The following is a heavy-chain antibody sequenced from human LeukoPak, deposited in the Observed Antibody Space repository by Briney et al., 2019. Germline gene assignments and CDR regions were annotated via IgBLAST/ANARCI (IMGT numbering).Heavy chain of an antibody. D-gene: IGHD2-21*01. J-gene: IGHJ3*01. V-gene: IGHV3-30*02. CDR3: ALLVVVIPPDTYDV. CDR1: GYTFSNYA. CDR2: IRYDGSDS. Sequence: GGSLRLSCSAFGYTFSNYAMHWVRQAPGKGLDWVAFIRYDGSDSYYTDSVKGRFTISRDDSKKTLYLQMNSLRTEDTAVYYCALLVVVIPPDTYDVWGQGTLVTVSS.